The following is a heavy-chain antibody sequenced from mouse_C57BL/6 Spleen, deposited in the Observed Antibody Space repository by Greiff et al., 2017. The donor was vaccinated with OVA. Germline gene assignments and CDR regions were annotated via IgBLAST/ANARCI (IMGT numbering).Heavy chain of an antibody. D-gene: IGHD1-1*02. CDR3: AKFSLLLRWYYFDY. J-gene: IGHJ2*01. CDR1: GYAFSSYW. Sequence: VQLQESGAELVKPGASVKISCKASGYAFSSYWMNWVKQRPGKGLEWIGQIYPGDGDTNYNGKFKGKATLTADKSSSTAYMQLSSLTSEDSAVYFCAKFSLLLRWYYFDYWGQGTTLTVSS. CDR2: IYPGDGDT. V-gene: IGHV1-80*01.